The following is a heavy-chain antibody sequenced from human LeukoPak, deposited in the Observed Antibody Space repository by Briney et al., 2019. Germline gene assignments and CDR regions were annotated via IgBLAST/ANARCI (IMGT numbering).Heavy chain of an antibody. V-gene: IGHV3-7*01. Sequence: PGGSLRLSCAASGFSFSSYWMSGVRQAPGKGLEWVANIKQDGSEIYYVDSVKGRFTISRDNARKSLYLRMNSLRAEDTALYYCARVLSLFSGNIRYYYMDVWGKGTTVTVSS. CDR2: IKQDGSEI. CDR3: ARVLSLFSGNIRYYYMDV. D-gene: IGHD1-26*01. J-gene: IGHJ6*03. CDR1: GFSFSSYW.